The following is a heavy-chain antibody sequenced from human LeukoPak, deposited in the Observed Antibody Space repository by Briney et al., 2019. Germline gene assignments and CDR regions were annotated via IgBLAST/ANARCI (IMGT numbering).Heavy chain of an antibody. V-gene: IGHV1-18*01. Sequence: ASVKVSCKTSGYTFTSYGISWVRQAPGQGLEWMGWTNTDKGDTDHAQTLQGRVTTTIDTSTSTAYMELRSLRSDDTAVYYCARTLWFGDYEMYDQWGQGTLLTVSS. CDR1: GYTFTSYG. CDR2: TNTDKGDT. J-gene: IGHJ5*02. D-gene: IGHD3-10*01. CDR3: ARTLWFGDYEMYDQ.